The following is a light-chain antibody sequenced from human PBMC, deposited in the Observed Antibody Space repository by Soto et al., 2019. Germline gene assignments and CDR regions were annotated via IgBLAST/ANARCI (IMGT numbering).Light chain of an antibody. CDR2: GAS. J-gene: IGKJ1*01. CDR1: QDIRND. CDR3: LQQNSYPWT. V-gene: IGKV1-17*01. Sequence: DVQMTQSPSSLSASVVGRFTITFLASQDIRNDLGWYQQKPGKAPQRLIYGASSLQTGVPSRFSGSGSGTEFTLTIRGLQPGDLATYYCLQQNSYPWTFGQGTKVDIK.